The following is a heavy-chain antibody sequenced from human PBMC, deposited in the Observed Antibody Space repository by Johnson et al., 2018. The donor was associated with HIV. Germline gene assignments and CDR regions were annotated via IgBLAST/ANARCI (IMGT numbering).Heavy chain of an antibody. V-gene: IGHV3-30-3*01. Sequence: QEQLVESGGGVVQPGRSLRLSCAATGFTFNSYAMHWVRQAPGKGLEWVAVISYDGINKYYADSVKGRFTISRDNSKKTLYLQMNSLRPEDTALYYCAREVYAHDAFDIWGQGTMVTVSS. CDR3: AREVYAHDAFDI. J-gene: IGHJ3*02. CDR2: ISYDGINK. CDR1: GFTFNSYA. D-gene: IGHD3-16*01.